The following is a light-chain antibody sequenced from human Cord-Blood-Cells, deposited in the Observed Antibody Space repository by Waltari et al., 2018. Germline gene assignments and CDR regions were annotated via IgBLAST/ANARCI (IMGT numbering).Light chain of an antibody. CDR2: DVS. V-gene: IGLV2-11*01. Sequence: QSALTQPRSVSGSPGQSVTISCTGTSSDVGGYNYVSWYQQHPGKAPKLMIYDVSKRPSGVPGRFSGSKSGNTVSLTISWLQAEDEADYYCCSYAGSYTFVFGTGTKVTVL. CDR3: CSYAGSYTFV. CDR1: SSDVGGYNY. J-gene: IGLJ1*01.